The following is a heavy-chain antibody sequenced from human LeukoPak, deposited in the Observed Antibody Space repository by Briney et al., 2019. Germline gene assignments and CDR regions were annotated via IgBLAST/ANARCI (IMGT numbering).Heavy chain of an antibody. CDR2: IYYSGST. J-gene: IGHJ4*02. Sequence: SETLSLTCTVSGDSISSYHWSWIRQPPGKGLEWFGYIYYSGSTNYNPSLKSRVTIPLDTSKNQISLKLSSVTAADTAIYYCARDLVDSGGYYFDSWGQGTLVTVSS. V-gene: IGHV4-59*12. CDR3: ARDLVDSGGYYFDS. CDR1: GDSISSYH. D-gene: IGHD3-22*01.